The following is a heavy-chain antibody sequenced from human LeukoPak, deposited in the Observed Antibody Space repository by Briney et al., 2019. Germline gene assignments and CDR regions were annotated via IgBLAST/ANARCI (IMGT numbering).Heavy chain of an antibody. V-gene: IGHV4-4*02. J-gene: IGHJ6*03. Sequence: KASETLSLTCAVSGGSISSSNWWSWVRQPPGKGLEWIGEIYHSGSTNYNPSLKSRVTISVDKSKNQFSLKLSSVTAADTDVYYCARGPTVALYYYYYMDVWGKGPRSPSP. CDR2: IYHSGST. CDR3: ARGPTVALYYYYYMDV. CDR1: GGSISSSNW. D-gene: IGHD4-23*01.